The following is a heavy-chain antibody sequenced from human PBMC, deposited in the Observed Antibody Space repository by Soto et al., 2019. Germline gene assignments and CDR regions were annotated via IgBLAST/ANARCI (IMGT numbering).Heavy chain of an antibody. V-gene: IGHV4-59*01. CDR2: ISYSGST. Sequence: PSETLSLTCTVSGGSMISYYWTWLRQPPGKGLEWIGYISYSGSTYYNPSLKSRVTISADTSRNQFSLKLSSVIAADTAVYYCARADPDASVGYWGQGTLVTVSS. CDR3: ARADPDASVGY. J-gene: IGHJ4*02. CDR1: GGSMISYY. D-gene: IGHD3-16*01.